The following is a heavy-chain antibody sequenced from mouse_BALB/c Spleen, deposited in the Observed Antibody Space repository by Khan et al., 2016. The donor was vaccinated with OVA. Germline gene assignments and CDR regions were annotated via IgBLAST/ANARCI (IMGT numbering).Heavy chain of an antibody. CDR2: INSNGGST. J-gene: IGHJ2*01. CDR1: GFTFSSYG. CDR3: ARMARTIN. V-gene: IGHV5-6-3*01. Sequence: EVQVVESGGGLVQPGGSLKLSCAASGFTFSSYGMSWVRQTPDKRLELVATINSNGGSTYYPDSVKGRFTISRDNAKNTLYLQMSSLKSEDTAMYYCARMARTINWGQGTTLTGSS.